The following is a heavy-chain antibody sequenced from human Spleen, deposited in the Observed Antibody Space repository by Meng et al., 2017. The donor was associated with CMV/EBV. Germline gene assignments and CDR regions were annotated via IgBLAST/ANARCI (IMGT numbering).Heavy chain of an antibody. D-gene: IGHD3-16*01. CDR1: GFTFASYW. J-gene: IGHJ1*01. CDR2: INTDGSST. V-gene: IGHV3-74*01. Sequence: GESLKISCAASGFTFASYWMHWVRHAPGKGLVWVARINTDGSSTTYEDPVKGRFTISRDNAKNTLYLQMNRLRADDTAVYYCARGMLGYDYVWGSFAGWGQGTLVTVSS. CDR3: ARGMLGYDYVWGSFAG.